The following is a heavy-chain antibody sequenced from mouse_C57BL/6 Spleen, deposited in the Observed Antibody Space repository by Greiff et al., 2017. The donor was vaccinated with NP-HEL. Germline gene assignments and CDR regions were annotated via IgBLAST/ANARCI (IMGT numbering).Heavy chain of an antibody. CDR1: GYTFTSYW. D-gene: IGHD1-1*01. V-gene: IGHV1-52*01. Sequence: QVHVKQPGAELVRPGSSVKLSCKASGYTFTSYWMHWVKQRPIQGLEWIGNIDPSDSETHYNQKFKDKATLTVDKSSSTAYMQLSSLTSEDSAVYYCARWGTTVVAPYFDVWGTGTTVTVSS. J-gene: IGHJ1*03. CDR2: IDPSDSET. CDR3: ARWGTTVVAPYFDV.